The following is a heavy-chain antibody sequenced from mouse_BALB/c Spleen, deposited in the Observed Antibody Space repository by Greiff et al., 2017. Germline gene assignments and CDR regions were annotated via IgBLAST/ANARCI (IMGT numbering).Heavy chain of an antibody. D-gene: IGHD2-1*01. CDR2: IDPSDSYT. V-gene: IGHV1-69*02. CDR3: ARDAGGNLFDY. J-gene: IGHJ2*01. CDR1: GYTFTSYW. Sequence: QVQLKQPGAELVKPGASVKLSCKASGYTFTSYWMHWVKQRPGQGLEWIGEIDPSDSYTNYNQKFKGKATLTVDRSSSTAYMQLSGLTSEDSAVYYCARDAGGNLFDYWGQGTTLTVAS.